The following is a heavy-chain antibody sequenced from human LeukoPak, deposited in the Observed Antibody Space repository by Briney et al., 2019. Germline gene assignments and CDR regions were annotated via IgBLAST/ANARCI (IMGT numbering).Heavy chain of an antibody. Sequence: GGSLRLSCAASGFTFSTYAMSWVRQAPGKGLEWVSPIGGSDGRTRYADSVKGRFTISRDNSKNTLYLEMNSLRAEDTAVYYCAKDSSSYDWGYMDVWGKGTTVTISS. CDR1: GFTFSTYA. V-gene: IGHV3-23*01. CDR2: IGGSDGRT. D-gene: IGHD3-22*01. CDR3: AKDSSSYDWGYMDV. J-gene: IGHJ6*03.